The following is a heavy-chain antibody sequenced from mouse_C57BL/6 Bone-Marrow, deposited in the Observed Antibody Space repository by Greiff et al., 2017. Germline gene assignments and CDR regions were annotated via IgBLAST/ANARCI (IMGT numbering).Heavy chain of an antibody. D-gene: IGHD3-2*02. CDR1: GYTFTDYE. CDR2: IDPETGGT. J-gene: IGHJ4*01. V-gene: IGHV1-15*01. CDR3: TRLAQDSSGSYYYAMDY. Sequence: VKLVESGAELVRPGASVTLSCKASGYTFTDYEMHWVKQTPVHGLEWIGAIDPETGGTAYNQKFKGKAILTADKSSSTAYMGLRSLTSEDSAVYYCTRLAQDSSGSYYYAMDYWGQGTSVTVSS.